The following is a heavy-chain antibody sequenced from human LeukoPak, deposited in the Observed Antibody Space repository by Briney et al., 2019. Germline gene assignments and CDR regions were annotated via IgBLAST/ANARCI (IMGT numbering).Heavy chain of an antibody. CDR1: GFTFGDHA. V-gene: IGHV3-49*04. CDR3: ARHSGSLDS. D-gene: IGHD1-26*01. J-gene: IGHJ4*02. CDR2: IRGKVYGETT. Sequence: GGSLRLPCAASGFTFGDHAMSWVRQAPGKGLEWVGFIRGKVYGETTEYAASVQGRFTISKDDSRTIAYLQMNSLKPEDTAVYYCARHSGSLDSWGQGTLVTVSS.